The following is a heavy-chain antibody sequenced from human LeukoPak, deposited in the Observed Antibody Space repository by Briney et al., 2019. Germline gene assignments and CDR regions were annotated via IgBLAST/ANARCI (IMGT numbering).Heavy chain of an antibody. V-gene: IGHV4-34*01. D-gene: IGHD5-12*01. CDR1: GGSFSGYY. J-gene: IGHJ4*02. CDR3: ARRGYSGYYFDY. CDR2: INHSGST. Sequence: SETLSLTCAVYGGSFSGYYWSWIRQPPGKGLEWIGEINHSGSTNYNPSLKSRVTISVDTSKNQFSLKLSSVTAADTAVYYCARRGYSGYYFDYWGQGTLVTVSS.